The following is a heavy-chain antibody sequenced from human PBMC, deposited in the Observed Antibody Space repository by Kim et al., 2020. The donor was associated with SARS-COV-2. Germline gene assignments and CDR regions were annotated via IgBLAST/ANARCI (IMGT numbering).Heavy chain of an antibody. CDR3: ARDIGPEARYFDWSDFDY. CDR1: GFTFSSYS. J-gene: IGHJ4*02. D-gene: IGHD3-9*01. V-gene: IGHV3-21*01. Sequence: GGSLRLSCAASGFTFSSYSMNWVRQAPGKGLEWVSSISSSSSYIYYADSVKGRFTISRDNAKNSLYLQMNSLRAEDTAVYYCARDIGPEARYFDWSDFDYWGQGTLVTVSS. CDR2: ISSSSSYI.